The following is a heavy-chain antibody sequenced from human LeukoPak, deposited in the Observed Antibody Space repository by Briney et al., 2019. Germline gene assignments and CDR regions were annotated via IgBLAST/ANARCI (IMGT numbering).Heavy chain of an antibody. V-gene: IGHV1-2*02. J-gene: IGHJ5*02. CDR1: GYTFTDNY. D-gene: IGHD6-13*01. CDR3: ARDFGQLTEYNWFDP. CDR2: INPNSGGT. Sequence: ASVTVSCKASGYTFTDNYIHWVRQAPGQGLQWMGWINPNSGGTNYAQKFQGRVTMTRDTSVSTAYMELSRLSSDDTAVYYSARDFGQLTEYNWFDPWGQGTLVTVSS.